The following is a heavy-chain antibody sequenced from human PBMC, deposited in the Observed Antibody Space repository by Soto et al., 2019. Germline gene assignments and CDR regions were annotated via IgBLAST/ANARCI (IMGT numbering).Heavy chain of an antibody. J-gene: IGHJ6*03. CDR1: GYSFTSYW. CDR2: IYPGDSDT. D-gene: IGHD6-19*01. Sequence: GESLKISCKGSGYSFTSYWIGWVRQMPGKGLEWMGIIYPGDSDTRYSPSFQGQVTISADKSISTAYLQWSSLKASDTAMYYCARAGFKYVAGTPNFPYYMDVWGKGTTVTVSS. V-gene: IGHV5-51*01. CDR3: ARAGFKYVAGTPNFPYYMDV.